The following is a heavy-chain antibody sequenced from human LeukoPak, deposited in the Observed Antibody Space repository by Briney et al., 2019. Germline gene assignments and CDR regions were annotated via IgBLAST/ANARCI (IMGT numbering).Heavy chain of an antibody. D-gene: IGHD3-10*01. CDR1: GGSISSYY. Sequence: SETLSLTCTVSGGSISSYYWSWIRQPPGKGLEWIGYIYYSGSTNYNPSLKSRVTISVDTSKNQFSLKLSSVTAADTAVYYCARAGGSGSYSYFDYWGQGTLVTASS. J-gene: IGHJ4*02. CDR3: ARAGGSGSYSYFDY. V-gene: IGHV4-59*01. CDR2: IYYSGST.